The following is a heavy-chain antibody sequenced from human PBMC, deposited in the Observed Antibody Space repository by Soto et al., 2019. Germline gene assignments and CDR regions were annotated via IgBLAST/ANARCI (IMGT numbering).Heavy chain of an antibody. V-gene: IGHV6-1*01. CDR1: GDSVSSSTA. CDR2: TYYRSKWYN. J-gene: IGHJ6*02. CDR3: ARDLGRTYGMDV. Sequence: QVQLQQSGPGLVKPSQPLSLTCSISGDSVSSSTAWNWIRQSQSRGLEWLGRTYYRSKWYNDYAVSMKSRISINPDTSKNQFSLQLNSVTPDDTAVYYCARDLGRTYGMDVWGQGTTVTVSS. D-gene: IGHD7-27*01.